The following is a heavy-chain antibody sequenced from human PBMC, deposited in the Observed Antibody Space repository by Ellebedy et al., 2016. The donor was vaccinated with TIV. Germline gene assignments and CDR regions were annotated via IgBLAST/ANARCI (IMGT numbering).Heavy chain of an antibody. CDR3: ARRLFRYSMDV. CDR1: GFTFDDHA. D-gene: IGHD3-16*02. CDR2: ISWNGDIT. Sequence: GESLKISCAASGFTFDDHAMSWVRQGPGKGLEWVSGISWNGDITVYADSVKGRFTISRDNARNSLYLEMNSLRVEDSALYYCARRLFRYSMDVWGQGTTVTVSS. V-gene: IGHV3-20*04. J-gene: IGHJ6*02.